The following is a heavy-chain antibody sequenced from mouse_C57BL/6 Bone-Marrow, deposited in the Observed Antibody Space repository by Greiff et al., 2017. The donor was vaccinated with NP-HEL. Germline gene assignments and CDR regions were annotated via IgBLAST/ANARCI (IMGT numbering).Heavy chain of an antibody. Sequence: VQVVESGAELAKPGASVKLSCKASGYTFTSYWMHWVKQRPGQGLEWIGYINPSSGYTKYNQKFKDKATLTADKSSSTAYMQLSSLTYEDSAVYYCAREAYYGSSPCGVWGTGTTVTVSS. CDR1: GYTFTSYW. V-gene: IGHV1-7*01. D-gene: IGHD1-1*01. CDR3: AREAYYGSSPCGV. CDR2: INPSSGYT. J-gene: IGHJ1*03.